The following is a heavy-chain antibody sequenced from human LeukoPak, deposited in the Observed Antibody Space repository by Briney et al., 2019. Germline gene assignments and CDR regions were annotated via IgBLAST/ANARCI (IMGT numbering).Heavy chain of an antibody. V-gene: IGHV4-39*07. Sequence: SETLSPTCTVSGGSISSSSYYWGWIRQPPGKGLEWIGSIYYSGSTYYNPSLKSRVTISVDTSKNQFSLKLSSVTAADTAVYYCAREGGSYYFFDYWGQGTLVTVSS. D-gene: IGHD1-26*01. CDR3: AREGGSYYFFDY. J-gene: IGHJ4*02. CDR1: GGSISSSSYY. CDR2: IYYSGST.